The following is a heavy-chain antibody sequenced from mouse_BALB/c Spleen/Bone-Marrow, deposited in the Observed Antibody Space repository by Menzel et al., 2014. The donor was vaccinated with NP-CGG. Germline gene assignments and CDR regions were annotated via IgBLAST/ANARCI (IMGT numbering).Heavy chain of an antibody. J-gene: IGHJ2*01. CDR1: GFTFSSFG. D-gene: IGHD1-1*01. CDR2: ISSGSSNI. CDR3: ARAAITTVVAGY. Sequence: DVQLVESGGGLVQPGGSRKLSCAASGFTFSSFGMHWVRQAPEKGLEWVAYISSGSSNIYYADTVKGRFTISRDNPKNTLFLQMTSLRSEDTAMYYCARAAITTVVAGYWGQGTTLTVSS. V-gene: IGHV5-17*02.